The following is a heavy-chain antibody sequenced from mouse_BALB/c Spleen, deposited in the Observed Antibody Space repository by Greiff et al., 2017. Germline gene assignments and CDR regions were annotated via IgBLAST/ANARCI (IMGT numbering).Heavy chain of an antibody. Sequence: VQLQQSGAELVRPGALVKLSCKASGFNINDYYMHWVKQRPEQGLEWIGWIDPENGNTIYDPKFQGKASITADTSSNTAYLQLSSLTSEDTAVYYCARGGAMDYWGQGTSVTVSS. J-gene: IGHJ4*01. V-gene: IGHV14-1*02. CDR2: IDPENGNT. CDR1: GFNINDYY. CDR3: ARGGAMDY.